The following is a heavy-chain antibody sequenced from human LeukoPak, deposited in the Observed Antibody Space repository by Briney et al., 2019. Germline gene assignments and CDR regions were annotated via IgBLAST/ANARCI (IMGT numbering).Heavy chain of an antibody. CDR2: ISAYNGNT. Sequence: GASVKVSCKASGYTFTSYGISWVRQAPGQGLEWMGWISAYNGNTNYAQKLQGRVTMTTDTSTSTAHMELRSLRSDDTAVYYCAISLLVYDSSGFDYWGQGTLVTVSS. V-gene: IGHV1-18*01. CDR3: AISLLVYDSSGFDY. CDR1: GYTFTSYG. D-gene: IGHD3-22*01. J-gene: IGHJ4*02.